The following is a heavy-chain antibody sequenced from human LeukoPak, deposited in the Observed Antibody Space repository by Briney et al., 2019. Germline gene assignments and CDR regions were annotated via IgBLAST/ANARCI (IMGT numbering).Heavy chain of an antibody. V-gene: IGHV4-38-2*02. CDR3: ARATGIAAAGIVDAFDV. CDR2: IYHSGST. J-gene: IGHJ3*01. D-gene: IGHD6-25*01. CDR1: GYSISSGYY. Sequence: SETLSLTCTVSGYSISSGYYWGWIRQPPGKGLEWIGSIYHSGSTSNNPSLKSRVTISVDTSKNQFSLKLISVTAADTAVYYCARATGIAAAGIVDAFDVWGQGTMATVSS.